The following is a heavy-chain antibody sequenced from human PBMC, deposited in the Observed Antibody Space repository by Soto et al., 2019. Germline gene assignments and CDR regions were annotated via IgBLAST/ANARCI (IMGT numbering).Heavy chain of an antibody. CDR2: ISYDGSNK. D-gene: IGHD3-10*01. J-gene: IGHJ6*03. CDR1: GFTFSSYG. V-gene: IGHV3-30*18. Sequence: GGSLRLSCAASGFTFSSYGMHWVRQAPGKGLEWVAVISYDGSNKYYADSVKGRFTISRDNSKNTLYLQMNSLRAEDTAVYYCAKSHYPYYYYYMDVWGKGTTVTVSS. CDR3: AKSHYPYYYYYMDV.